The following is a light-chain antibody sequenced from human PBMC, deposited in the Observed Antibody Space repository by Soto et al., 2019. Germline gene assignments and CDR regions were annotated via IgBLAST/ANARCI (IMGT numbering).Light chain of an antibody. CDR3: QQYSDSSGA. CDR2: DAS. CDR1: QSIGGW. J-gene: IGKJ1*01. V-gene: IGKV1-5*01. Sequence: DIQMTQSPSTLSASVGDRVTITCRASQSIGGWLAWYQQRPGKAPKLLIFDASTLESGVPSRFSGSGSGTDFTLTISSLQPDDFATYYCQQYSDSSGAFGQGTKVDIK.